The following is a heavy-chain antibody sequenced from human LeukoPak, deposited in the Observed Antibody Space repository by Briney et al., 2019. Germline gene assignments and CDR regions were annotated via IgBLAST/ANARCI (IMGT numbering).Heavy chain of an antibody. V-gene: IGHV4-38-2*02. Sequence: SETLSLTCTVSGYSTRSGYYWGWIRQPPGKGLKWIGSIYHSGSTYYNPSLKSRVTISVDTSKNQFSLKLSSVTAADTAVYYCARDSGTTGEVKFDPWGQGTLVTVSS. CDR1: GYSTRSGYY. CDR2: IYHSGST. D-gene: IGHD3-10*01. CDR3: ARDSGTTGEVKFDP. J-gene: IGHJ5*02.